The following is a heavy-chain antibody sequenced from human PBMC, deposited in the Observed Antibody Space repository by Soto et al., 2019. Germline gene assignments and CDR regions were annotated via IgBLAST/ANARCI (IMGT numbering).Heavy chain of an antibody. V-gene: IGHV3-74*01. Sequence: GGSLRLSCAASGFTLSSYRMHWVRQAPGKGPVWLSHITKDGSVSSYADSVKGRFSISRDNAKNTLYLQMNSLRVDDTGVYHCARDYNGLDPWGQGTLVTVSS. CDR3: ARDYNGLDP. CDR1: GFTLSSYR. J-gene: IGHJ5*02. D-gene: IGHD1-20*01. CDR2: ITKDGSVS.